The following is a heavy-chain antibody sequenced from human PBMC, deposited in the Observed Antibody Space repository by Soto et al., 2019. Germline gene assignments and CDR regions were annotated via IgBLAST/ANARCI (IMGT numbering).Heavy chain of an antibody. CDR3: TTGSIVATGIDAFDI. V-gene: IGHV3-15*01. CDR1: GFTFSNAW. J-gene: IGHJ3*02. CDR2: IKSKTDGGTT. D-gene: IGHD5-12*01. Sequence: GGSLRLSCAASGFTFSNAWMSWVRQAPGKGLEWVGRIKSKTDGGTTDYAAPVKGRFTIPRDDSKNTLYLQMNSLKTEDTAVYYCTTGSIVATGIDAFDIWGQGTMVTVSS.